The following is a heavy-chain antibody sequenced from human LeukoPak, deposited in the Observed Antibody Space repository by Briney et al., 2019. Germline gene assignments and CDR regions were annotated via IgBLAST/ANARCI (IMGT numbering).Heavy chain of an antibody. CDR2: INPSGGST. Sequence: ASVKVSCKASGYTFTSYYMHWVRQAPGQGLEWMGLINPSGGSTSYAQKFQGRVTMTRDTSTSTVYMELSSLRSEDTAVYYCARDLAAAGTVDYYYGMDVWGQGTTVTVSS. CDR3: ARDLAAAGTVDYYYGMDV. V-gene: IGHV1-46*01. D-gene: IGHD6-13*01. J-gene: IGHJ6*02. CDR1: GYTFTSYY.